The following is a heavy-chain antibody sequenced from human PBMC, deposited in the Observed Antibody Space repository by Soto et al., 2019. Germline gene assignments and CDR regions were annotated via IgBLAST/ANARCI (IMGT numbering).Heavy chain of an antibody. D-gene: IGHD3-3*01. J-gene: IGHJ4*02. CDR2: ISSSSSTI. CDR1: GFTFSSYS. V-gene: IGHV3-48*02. Sequence: GSLRLSCAASGFTFSSYSMNWVRQAPGKGPEWVSYISSSSSTIYYADSVKGRFTISRDNAKNSLYLQMNSLRDEDTAVYYCARDALYYDFWSGYPDYWGQGTLVTVSS. CDR3: ARDALYYDFWSGYPDY.